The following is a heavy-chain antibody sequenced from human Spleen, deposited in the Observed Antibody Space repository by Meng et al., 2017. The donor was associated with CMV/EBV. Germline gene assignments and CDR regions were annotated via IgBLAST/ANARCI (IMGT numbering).Heavy chain of an antibody. V-gene: IGHV4-30-4*01. D-gene: IGHD5-18*01. J-gene: IGHJ2*01. Sequence: QLQLLQSAPALVKPPPTPSLTCTAAGGSISSGDYYWRWIRQPPGKGLELIGHIYYSGSTSYNPPLNSRVIISVDTSTKQFSLKLSSVTAAATAVYYCARVGWRQCSFDLWGRGTLVTVSS. CDR2: IYYSGST. CDR1: GGSISSGDYY. CDR3: ARVGWRQCSFDL.